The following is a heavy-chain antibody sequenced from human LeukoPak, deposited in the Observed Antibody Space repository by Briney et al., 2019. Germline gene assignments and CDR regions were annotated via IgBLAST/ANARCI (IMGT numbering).Heavy chain of an antibody. V-gene: IGHV3-53*01. CDR3: ARGPRGRELGFDY. CDR1: GLTFSSYS. D-gene: IGHD7-27*01. J-gene: IGHJ4*02. Sequence: GGSLRLSCAASGLTFSSYSMNWVRQAPGKGLEWVSVIYSGGSTYYADSVKGRFTISRDNSKNTPYLQMNSLRAEDTAVYYCARGPRGRELGFDYWGQGTLVTVSS. CDR2: IYSGGST.